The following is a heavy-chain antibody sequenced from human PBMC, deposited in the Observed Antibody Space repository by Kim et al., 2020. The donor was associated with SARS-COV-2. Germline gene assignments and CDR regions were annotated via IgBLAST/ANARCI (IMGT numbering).Heavy chain of an antibody. D-gene: IGHD3-3*01. J-gene: IGHJ5*01. CDR3: SRDTFGPEDS. V-gene: IGHV3-74*01. Sequence: ADSVKGRFTISNDSAKNMLFLHMNSLTVEDTAVYFCSRDTFGPEDSWGQGTLVTVSS.